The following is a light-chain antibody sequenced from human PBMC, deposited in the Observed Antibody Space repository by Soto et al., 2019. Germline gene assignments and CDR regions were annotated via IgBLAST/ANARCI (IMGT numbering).Light chain of an antibody. J-gene: IGKJ4*01. CDR2: DAS. V-gene: IGKV3-11*01. CDR1: QSVSSY. CDR3: QQRANWPPGPLT. Sequence: EIVLTQSPATLSLSPGERATLSCRASQSVSSYLAWYQHKPGQAPRLLIYDASNRATGIPARFSGSGSGTDFTLTIRSLEPEDFAVYDCQQRANWPPGPLTFGGGTKVEIK.